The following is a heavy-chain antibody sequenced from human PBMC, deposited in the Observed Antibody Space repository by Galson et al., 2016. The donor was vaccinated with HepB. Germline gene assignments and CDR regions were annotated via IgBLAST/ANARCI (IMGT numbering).Heavy chain of an antibody. CDR2: IYSGGST. V-gene: IGHV3-66*01. D-gene: IGHD6-13*01. CDR3: AREGVAAAGGRGYNWFDP. CDR1: GFTVSSNY. J-gene: IGHJ5*02. Sequence: CAASGFTVSSNYMSWVRQAPGKGLEWVSVIYSGGSTYYADSVKGRFTISRDNSKNTLYLQMNSLRAEDTAVYYCAREGVAAAGGRGYNWFDPWGQGTLVTVSS.